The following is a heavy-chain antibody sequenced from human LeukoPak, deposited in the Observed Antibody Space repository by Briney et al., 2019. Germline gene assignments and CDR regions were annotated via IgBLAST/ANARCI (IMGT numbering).Heavy chain of an antibody. CDR1: GYTFTAYY. Sequence: GASVKVSCKASGYTFTAYYMHWVRQAPGQGLGWMGRINPKSGDTNYAQKFQDRVTMTRDTSMSTAYMEISRLRYDDTAVYYCGRGIQSFDPWGQGTLVTVSS. CDR2: INPKSGDT. J-gene: IGHJ5*02. CDR3: GRGIQSFDP. V-gene: IGHV1-2*06.